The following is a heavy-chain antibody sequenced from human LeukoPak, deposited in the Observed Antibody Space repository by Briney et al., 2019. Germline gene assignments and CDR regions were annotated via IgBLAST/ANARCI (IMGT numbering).Heavy chain of an antibody. CDR3: ARRLRFLEWLDAFDI. Sequence: SETLSLTCTVSGGSISSYYWSWIRQPAGKGLEWIGRIYTSGSTNYNPSLKSRVTMSVDTSKNQFSLKLSSVTAADTAVYYCARRLRFLEWLDAFDIWGQGTMVTVSS. CDR2: IYTSGST. J-gene: IGHJ3*02. D-gene: IGHD3-3*01. CDR1: GGSISSYY. V-gene: IGHV4-4*07.